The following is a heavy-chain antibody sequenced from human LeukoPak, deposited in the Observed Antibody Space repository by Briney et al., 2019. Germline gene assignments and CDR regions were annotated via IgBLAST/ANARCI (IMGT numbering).Heavy chain of an antibody. CDR3: ARAGGRRGSYFYYYMDV. J-gene: IGHJ6*03. CDR1: GYNFTSYY. D-gene: IGHD3-16*01. Sequence: ASVKVSCKASGYNFTSYYMHWVRQAPGHGLEWMGIINPSGGRTSYAQKFQGRITMTRDMSTSTVYMELSSLRSEDTAVYYCARAGGRRGSYFYYYMDVWGKGTTVTVSS. V-gene: IGHV1-46*01. CDR2: INPSGGRT.